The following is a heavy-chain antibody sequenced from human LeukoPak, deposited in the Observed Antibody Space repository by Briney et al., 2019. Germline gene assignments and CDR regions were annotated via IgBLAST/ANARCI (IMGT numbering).Heavy chain of an antibody. CDR3: ARGSHYGDY. J-gene: IGHJ4*02. CDR2: ISSDGTIT. Sequence: PGGSLRLSCAASGFTFSSYWMHWVRQAPGKGLVWVSLISSDGTITSYADSVKGRFTISRDNAKSTLYLQMNSLRAEDTAVYYCARGSHYGDYWGQGTLVTVSS. CDR1: GFTFSSYW. D-gene: IGHD3-16*01. V-gene: IGHV3-74*01.